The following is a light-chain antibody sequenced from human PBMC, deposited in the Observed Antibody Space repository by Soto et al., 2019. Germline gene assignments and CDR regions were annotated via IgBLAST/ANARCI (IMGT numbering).Light chain of an antibody. J-gene: IGKJ2*01. CDR1: QSIGTY. CDR2: DAS. CDR3: QQYNNWPQYT. V-gene: IGKV3-11*01. Sequence: EIVLTQSPATLSLSPGEGATLSCRASQSIGTYLAWYQHKPGQAPRLLIYDASNRATGIPARFSGSGSGTDFSLTISSLEPEDFAVYYCQQYNNWPQYTFGQGTKLEIK.